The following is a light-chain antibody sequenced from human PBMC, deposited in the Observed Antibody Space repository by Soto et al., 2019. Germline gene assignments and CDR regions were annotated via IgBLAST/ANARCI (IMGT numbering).Light chain of an antibody. CDR3: NSYTSSSTYV. V-gene: IGLV2-14*01. J-gene: IGLJ1*01. Sequence: QSALTQPASVSGSPGQSITISCTGTTSDVGRYNYVSWYQQHPGKAPKLIIYDVSNRPSGVSNRFSGSKSGNTASLTISGLQAEDVADYYCNSYTSSSTYVFGTGTKLTVL. CDR2: DVS. CDR1: TSDVGRYNY.